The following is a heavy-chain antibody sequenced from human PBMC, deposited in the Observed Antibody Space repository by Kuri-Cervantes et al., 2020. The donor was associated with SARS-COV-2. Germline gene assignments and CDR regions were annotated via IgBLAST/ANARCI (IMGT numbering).Heavy chain of an antibody. J-gene: IGHJ4*02. Sequence: ESLKISCAVSGGSFSPYYWTWIRQLPGKGLEWLGEINHRESTNYNPSLKSRVTISVDTSKNQFSLKLSSVTAADTAVYYCARDNMIVAAFDYWGQGTLVTVSS. V-gene: IGHV4-34*01. CDR3: ARDNMIVAAFDY. CDR2: INHREST. D-gene: IGHD3-22*01. CDR1: GGSFSPYY.